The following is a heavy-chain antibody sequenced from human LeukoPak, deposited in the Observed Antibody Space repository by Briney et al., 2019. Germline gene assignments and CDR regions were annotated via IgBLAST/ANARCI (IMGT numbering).Heavy chain of an antibody. D-gene: IGHD1-1*01. Sequence: SETLSLTCTVPGGSVSSYYWSWIRQPPGKGLEWIGYMYHTGSSKSTNYNPSLKSPVTISEDTSKNQFSLRLTSVTAADTAVYYCARKRTGDQGYYFDYWGQGTLVTVSS. CDR2: MYHTGSSKST. CDR1: GGSVSSYY. J-gene: IGHJ4*02. CDR3: ARKRTGDQGYYFDY. V-gene: IGHV4-59*08.